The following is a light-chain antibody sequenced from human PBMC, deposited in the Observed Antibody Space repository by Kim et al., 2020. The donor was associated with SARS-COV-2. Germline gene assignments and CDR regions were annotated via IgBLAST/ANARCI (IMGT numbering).Light chain of an antibody. Sequence: DIQMTQSPSSLSASVGDRVSITCRASQSISTYLNWYQQKPGKAPKLLIYAASSLQSGVPSRFSGSGSGTDFTLTISSLQPEDFATYSCQQSYSTPFTFSQGTKLEI. J-gene: IGKJ2*01. V-gene: IGKV1-39*01. CDR1: QSISTY. CDR3: QQSYSTPFT. CDR2: AAS.